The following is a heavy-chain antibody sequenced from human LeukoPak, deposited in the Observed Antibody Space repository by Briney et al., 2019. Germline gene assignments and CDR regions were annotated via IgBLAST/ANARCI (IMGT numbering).Heavy chain of an antibody. J-gene: IGHJ4*02. V-gene: IGHV3-23*01. Sequence: GGSLRLSCAASGFAFSSYAMSWVRQAPGKGLEWVSAISGSGGSTYYADSVKGRFTISRDNSKNTLYLQMNSLRAEDTAVYYCANPRRAVAGYFDYWGQGTLVTVSS. CDR1: GFAFSSYA. CDR3: ANPRRAVAGYFDY. CDR2: ISGSGGST. D-gene: IGHD6-19*01.